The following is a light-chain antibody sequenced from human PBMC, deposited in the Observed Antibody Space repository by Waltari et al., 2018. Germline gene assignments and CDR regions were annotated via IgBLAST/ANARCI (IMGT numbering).Light chain of an antibody. J-gene: IGLJ1*01. CDR1: SSDVGGYNY. Sequence: QSALTQPASVSGSPGQSITISCPGTSSDVGGYNYVSWYQQHPGKAPKLMIYEVIHRPSGVSNRFSGSSSCNTASLTISGLQAEDAADYYCSSYTSSSTGVFGTGTKVTVL. CDR3: SSYTSSSTGV. V-gene: IGLV2-14*01. CDR2: EVI.